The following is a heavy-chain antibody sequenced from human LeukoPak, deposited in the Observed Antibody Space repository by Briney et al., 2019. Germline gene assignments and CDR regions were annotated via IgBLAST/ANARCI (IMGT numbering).Heavy chain of an antibody. Sequence: ASETLSLTCTVSGGSISSSSYYWGWIRQPPGKGLEWIGSIYYSGSTYYNPSLKSRVTISVDTSKNQFSLKLSSVTAADTAVYYCARHEPAKNWFDPWGQGTLVTVSS. CDR3: ARHEPAKNWFDP. CDR1: GGSISSSSYY. CDR2: IYYSGST. V-gene: IGHV4-39*01. J-gene: IGHJ5*02. D-gene: IGHD1-14*01.